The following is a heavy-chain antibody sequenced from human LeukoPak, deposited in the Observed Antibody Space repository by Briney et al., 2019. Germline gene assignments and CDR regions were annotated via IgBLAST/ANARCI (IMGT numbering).Heavy chain of an antibody. CDR3: ARRGGLTGEFDY. CDR1: GYNFTNYW. D-gene: IGHD1-14*01. J-gene: IGHJ4*02. V-gene: IGHV5-51*01. Sequence: GESLKISCKGSGYNFTNYWIAWVRQMPGKGLEWVGIIYPGDSDTSYSPSLQSHVTFSADKSITTAYLQWGSLKASDTAMYYCARRGGLTGEFDYWGQGTLVTVSS. CDR2: IYPGDSDT.